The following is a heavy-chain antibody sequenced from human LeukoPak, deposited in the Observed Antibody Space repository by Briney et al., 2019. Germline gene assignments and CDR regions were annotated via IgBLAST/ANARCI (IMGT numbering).Heavy chain of an antibody. J-gene: IGHJ3*02. D-gene: IGHD6-19*01. CDR2: ISYDGSNK. V-gene: IGHV3-30*18. Sequence: GSLRLSCAASGFTFSSYGMHWVRQAPGKGLEWVAVISYDGSNKYFADSVKGRFTISRDNSKNTLYLQMNSLRAEDTAVYYCSKDSCIAVACTLRAFDIWGQGTMVTVSS. CDR3: SKDSCIAVACTLRAFDI. CDR1: GFTFSSYG.